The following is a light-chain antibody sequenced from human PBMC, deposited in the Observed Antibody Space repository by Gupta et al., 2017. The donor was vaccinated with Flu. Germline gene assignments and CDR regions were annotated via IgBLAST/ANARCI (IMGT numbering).Light chain of an antibody. J-gene: IGKJ3*01. CDR1: QSISSNS. CDR3: QQYGNSPFT. Sequence: EIVLTQSPGTLSLSPGEGATLSCRASQSISSNSLAWYQDKPGQAPRLLIYGASRRATGIPDRFSGSGSGTDFTLTISRLDPEDIAVYYCQQYGNSPFTFGPGTKVHIK. V-gene: IGKV3-20*01. CDR2: GAS.